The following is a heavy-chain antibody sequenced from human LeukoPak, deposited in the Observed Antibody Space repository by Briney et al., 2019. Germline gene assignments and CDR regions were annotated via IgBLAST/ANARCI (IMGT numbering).Heavy chain of an antibody. CDR2: INPNSGGT. D-gene: IGHD3-10*01. V-gene: IGHV1-2*02. CDR3: ARVRYGSGPPYYFDY. J-gene: IGHJ4*02. CDR1: GYTFTGYY. Sequence: ASVKVSCKASGYTFTGYYMHWVRQAPGRGLEWMGWINPNSGGTNYAQKFQGRVTMTRDTSISTAYMELSRLRSDDTAVYYCARVRYGSGPPYYFDYWGQGTLVTVSS.